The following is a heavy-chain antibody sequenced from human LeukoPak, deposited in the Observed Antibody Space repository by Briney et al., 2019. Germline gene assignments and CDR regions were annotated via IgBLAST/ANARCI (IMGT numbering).Heavy chain of an antibody. CDR1: GFTFSSYS. CDR3: ARGRVAVAGHFDY. Sequence: GGSLRLSCAASGFTFSSYSMNWVRQAPGKGLEWVSYISSSSSTIYYADSVKGRFTISRDNAKNSLYLQMNSLRAEDTAVYYCARGRVAVAGHFDYWGQGTLVTVSS. CDR2: ISSSSSTI. V-gene: IGHV3-48*01. J-gene: IGHJ4*02. D-gene: IGHD6-19*01.